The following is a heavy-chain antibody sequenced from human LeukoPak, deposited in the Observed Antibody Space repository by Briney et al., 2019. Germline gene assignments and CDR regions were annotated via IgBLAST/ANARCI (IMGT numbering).Heavy chain of an antibody. V-gene: IGHV3-30*18. CDR3: AKPIEMATVGY. Sequence: PGGSLRLSCAASGFTFSSYWMHWVRQAPGKGLEWVAVISYDGSNKYYADSVKGRFTISRDNSKNTLYLQMNSLRAEDTAVYYCAKPIEMATVGYWGQGTLVTVSS. CDR2: ISYDGSNK. J-gene: IGHJ4*02. D-gene: IGHD4-4*01. CDR1: GFTFSSYW.